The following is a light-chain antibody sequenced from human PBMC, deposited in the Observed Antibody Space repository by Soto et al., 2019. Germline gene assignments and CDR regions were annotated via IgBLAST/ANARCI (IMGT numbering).Light chain of an antibody. CDR3: SSYTSSSTYG. J-gene: IGLJ1*01. CDR2: DVS. CDR1: SSDVGGYNY. Sequence: QSALTQPASVSGSPGQSITISCTGTSSDVGGYNYVSWYQQHPVKAPKLMIYDVSNRPSGVSNRFSGSKSGNTASLTISGLQAEDEADYYCSSYTSSSTYGFGTGTKLTVL. V-gene: IGLV2-14*01.